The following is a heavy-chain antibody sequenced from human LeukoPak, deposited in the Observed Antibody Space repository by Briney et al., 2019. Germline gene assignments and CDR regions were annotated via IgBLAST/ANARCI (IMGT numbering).Heavy chain of an antibody. Sequence: ASVKVSCKASGGTFSSYAFSWVRQAPGQGLEWMGWINPNSGDTKYAQNFQGRVTMTRDTSISTAYMELSRLRSDDTAVYYCATDRHTIAVAATLDYWGQGTLVIASS. J-gene: IGHJ4*02. CDR1: GGTFSSYA. CDR3: ATDRHTIAVAATLDY. D-gene: IGHD6-19*01. CDR2: INPNSGDT. V-gene: IGHV1-2*02.